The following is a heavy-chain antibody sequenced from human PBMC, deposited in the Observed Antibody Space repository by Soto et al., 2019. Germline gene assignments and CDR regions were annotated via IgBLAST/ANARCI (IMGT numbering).Heavy chain of an antibody. Sequence: GGCLRRSWSAAGLTSSGYVMTWGSQAPGKGLEWVSAITGSGVSTYYADSVKGRFTISRDNSRNTLYLQMNSLRAEDTAVFYCAKESTSGTPLDYWGQGTLVTVSS. D-gene: IGHD2-2*01. CDR2: ITGSGVST. J-gene: IGHJ4*02. V-gene: IGHV3-23*01. CDR1: GLTSSGYV. CDR3: AKESTSGTPLDY.